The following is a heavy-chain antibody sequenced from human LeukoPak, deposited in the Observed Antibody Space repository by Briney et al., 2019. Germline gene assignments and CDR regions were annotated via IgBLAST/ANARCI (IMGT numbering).Heavy chain of an antibody. CDR3: ARDRRSVNDYGDYGYYMDV. CDR1: GFTFSSYW. D-gene: IGHD4-17*01. J-gene: IGHJ6*03. CDR2: IKQDGSEK. V-gene: IGHV3-7*01. Sequence: GGSLRLSCAASGFTFSSYWMSWVRQAPGKGLEWVANIKQDGSEKYYVDSVKGRFTISRDNAKNSLYLQMNSLRAEDTAVYYCARDRRSVNDYGDYGYYMDVWGKGTTVTVSS.